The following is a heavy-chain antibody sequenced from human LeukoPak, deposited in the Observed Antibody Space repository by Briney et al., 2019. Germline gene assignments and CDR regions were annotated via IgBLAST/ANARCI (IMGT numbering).Heavy chain of an antibody. CDR1: RGSISSGSYY. J-gene: IGHJ6*03. D-gene: IGHD5-24*01. Sequence: SETLSLTCTFSRGSISSGSYYSGWIRRPAGKGLDWIGRIYTSGSTDYNASLKSRVTISVDTSKNQFSLKLSSVTAADTAGDYCARDRAGYNWGYYYYMDVWGKGTTVTVS. CDR2: IYTSGST. V-gene: IGHV4-61*02. CDR3: ARDRAGYNWGYYYYMDV.